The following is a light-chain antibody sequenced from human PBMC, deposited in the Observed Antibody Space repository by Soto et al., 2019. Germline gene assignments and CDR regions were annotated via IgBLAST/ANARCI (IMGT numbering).Light chain of an antibody. CDR1: QSVSTSY. J-gene: IGKJ2*01. V-gene: IGKV3-20*01. Sequence: EIGLTQSPGTLSLSPGERATLSCRASQSVSTSYLAWYQQKPGQAPRLLIYGASSWATGIPDRFSGSGSGTDFTLNISRLEPEDFAVYYCQQYGSSPLYTFGQGTQLEIK. CDR3: QQYGSSPLYT. CDR2: GAS.